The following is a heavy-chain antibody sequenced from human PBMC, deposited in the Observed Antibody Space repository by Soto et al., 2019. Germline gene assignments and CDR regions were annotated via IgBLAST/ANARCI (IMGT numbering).Heavy chain of an antibody. V-gene: IGHV1-46*01. D-gene: IGHD6-6*01. J-gene: IGHJ4*02. CDR2: INPSGCST. CDR3: ATYSSSSGVFDY. Sequence: GASVKVSCKASGYTFTSYYMHWVRQAPGQGLEWMGIINPSGCSTSYAQKFQGRVTMTRDTSTSTVYLELSSLISEDTAVYYCATYSSSSGVFDYWGQGTLVTVSS. CDR1: GYTFTSYY.